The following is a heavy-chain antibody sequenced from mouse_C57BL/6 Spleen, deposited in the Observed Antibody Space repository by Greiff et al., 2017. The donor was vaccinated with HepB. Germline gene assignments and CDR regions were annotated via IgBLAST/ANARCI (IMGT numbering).Heavy chain of an antibody. Sequence: VQLQQSGAELVKPGASVKISCKASGYAFSSYWMNWVKQRPGKGLEWIGQIYPGDGDTNYNGKFKGKATLTADKSSSTAYMQLSSLTSEDSAVYFCATHLITTVVEDWYFDVWGTGTTVTVSS. CDR2: IYPGDGDT. CDR1: GYAFSSYW. J-gene: IGHJ1*03. D-gene: IGHD1-1*01. CDR3: ATHLITTVVEDWYFDV. V-gene: IGHV1-80*01.